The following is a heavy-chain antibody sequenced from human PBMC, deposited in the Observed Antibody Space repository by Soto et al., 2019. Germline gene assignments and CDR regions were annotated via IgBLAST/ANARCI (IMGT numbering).Heavy chain of an antibody. CDR2: ISAYNGKT. CDR3: ARVTYCYYGMDV. V-gene: IGHV1-18*01. Sequence: QVELVQSGAEVKKPGASVKVSCKASGYTFTSYGISWVRQAPGQGIEWMGWISAYNGKTTSAQKLQGRVTKTPDTSTSTDYMELRRLRYDDTAVYYCARVTYCYYGMDVWGQGTTVTVSS. CDR1: GYTFTSYG. J-gene: IGHJ6*02.